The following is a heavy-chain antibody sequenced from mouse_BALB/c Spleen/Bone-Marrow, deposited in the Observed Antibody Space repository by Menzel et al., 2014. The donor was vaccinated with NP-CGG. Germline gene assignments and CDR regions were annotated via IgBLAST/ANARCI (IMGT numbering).Heavy chain of an antibody. D-gene: IGHD2-4*01. CDR2: IFPGDGST. CDR1: GYTFTSYD. Sequence: VQRVESGAELVKPGASVKLSCKASGYTFTSYDINWVRQRPEQGLEWIGWIFPGDGSTKYNEKFKGKATLTTDKSSSTAYMQLSRLTSEDSAAYFCARRVYYDYDGGAWFAYWGQGTLVTVSA. CDR3: ARRVYYDYDGGAWFAY. J-gene: IGHJ3*01. V-gene: IGHV1-85*01.